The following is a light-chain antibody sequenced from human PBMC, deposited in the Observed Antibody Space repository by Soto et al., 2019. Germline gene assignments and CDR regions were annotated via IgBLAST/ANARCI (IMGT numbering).Light chain of an antibody. CDR2: AAS. CDR3: HTYNSYSLHT. Sequence: DIQMTQSPSSLSASVGDRVTITCRASQGISNYLAWYQQKPGKVPKLLIYAASTLQSGVPSRFSGRGSGTEFTLTISSLQPDDCATYYCHTYNSYSLHTFGQGTK. V-gene: IGKV1-27*01. CDR1: QGISNY. J-gene: IGKJ2*01.